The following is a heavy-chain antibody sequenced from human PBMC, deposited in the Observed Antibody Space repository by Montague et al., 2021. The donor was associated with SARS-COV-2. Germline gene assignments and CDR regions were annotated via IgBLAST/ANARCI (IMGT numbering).Heavy chain of an antibody. Sequence: CAISGDSVANHRAAWNWLRQSPSQVLQWLGGTYFRTQWFHHYAPSFEGRITVNADASKNHFSLQLTSVTPEDSAKYFCVRSQYSNTWFFDYWGQGAQVTVSS. V-gene: IGHV6-1*01. J-gene: IGHJ4*02. CDR1: GDSVANHRAA. CDR2: TYFRTQWFH. CDR3: VRSQYSNTWFFDY. D-gene: IGHD6-6*01.